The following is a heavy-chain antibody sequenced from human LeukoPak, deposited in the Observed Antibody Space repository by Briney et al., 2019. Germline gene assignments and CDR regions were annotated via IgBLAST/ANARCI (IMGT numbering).Heavy chain of an antibody. CDR3: GKGRRRYQKDSFDY. V-gene: IGHV4-34*01. J-gene: IGHJ4*02. Sequence: SETLSLTCAVYGGSFSGYYWSSIREPPGKGLEWSGEINHSGSTNYNPSLKSRVTISVDTSNNQFSLKLSSVTAADTAVYYCGKGRRRYQKDSFDYWGQGTLVTVSS. CDR1: GGSFSGYY. D-gene: IGHD1-26*01. CDR2: INHSGST.